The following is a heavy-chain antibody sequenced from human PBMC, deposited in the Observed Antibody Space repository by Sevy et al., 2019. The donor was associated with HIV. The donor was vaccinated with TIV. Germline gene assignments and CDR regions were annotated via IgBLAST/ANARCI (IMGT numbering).Heavy chain of an antibody. Sequence: GGSLRLSCAASGFSFSAYWMNWVRQSPGKGLEWVDKIKPDGSDKHYVDSAGGRFTMSRDNAKNSLYLQMNSLRVEETAMYYCAQETFGRFDSWGQGTLVTVSS. V-gene: IGHV3-7*01. CDR1: GFSFSAYW. CDR3: AQETFGRFDS. J-gene: IGHJ4*02. CDR2: IKPDGSDK. D-gene: IGHD1-26*01.